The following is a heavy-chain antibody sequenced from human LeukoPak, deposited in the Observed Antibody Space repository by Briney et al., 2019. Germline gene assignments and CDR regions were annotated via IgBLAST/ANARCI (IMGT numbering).Heavy chain of an antibody. V-gene: IGHV4-34*01. D-gene: IGHD3-9*01. CDR3: ARHIGYVDSHRGYYYDS. Sequence: SETLSLTCAVYGGSFSGYYWSWIRQPPGKGLEWIGEINHSGSTNYNPSLKSRVTISVDTSKNQFSLKLSSVTAADTAVYYCARHIGYVDSHRGYYYDSWGQGTLVAVSS. CDR1: GGSFSGYY. J-gene: IGHJ4*02. CDR2: INHSGST.